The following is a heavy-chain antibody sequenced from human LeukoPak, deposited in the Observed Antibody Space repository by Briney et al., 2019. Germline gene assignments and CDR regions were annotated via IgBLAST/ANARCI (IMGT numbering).Heavy chain of an antibody. J-gene: IGHJ3*02. CDR2: ISSIISYI. V-gene: IGHV3-21*01. Sequence: GGSLRLSCAPSAFTFTSYSMNWVRQAPGKGLEWVSSISSIISYIYYADSVKGRFTISRDNAKNSLYLQMNSLRAEDTAVYYCASLPEGSYYDFWSGYLASPAFDIWGQGTMVTVSS. CDR1: AFTFTSYS. D-gene: IGHD3-3*01. CDR3: ASLPEGSYYDFWSGYLASPAFDI.